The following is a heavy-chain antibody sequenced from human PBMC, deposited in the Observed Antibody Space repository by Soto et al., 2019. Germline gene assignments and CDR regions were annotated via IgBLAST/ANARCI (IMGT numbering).Heavy chain of an antibody. V-gene: IGHV4-31*03. CDR1: GDSLSSGGYY. Sequence: ASETLSLTCTVSGDSLSSGGYYCSWIRQLPGKGLEWIGFIYYSGSTYYNPSLKSRVTISVDTSKNQFSLKLNSVTAADTAVYYCARDLWGYCGTDCYPLDVWGQGTTVT. CDR2: IYYSGST. D-gene: IGHD2-21*02. CDR3: ARDLWGYCGTDCYPLDV. J-gene: IGHJ6*02.